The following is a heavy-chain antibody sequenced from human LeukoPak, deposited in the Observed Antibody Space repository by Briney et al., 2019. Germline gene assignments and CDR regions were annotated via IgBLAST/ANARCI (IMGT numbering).Heavy chain of an antibody. CDR3: ARVPVAYCGGDCSSDY. D-gene: IGHD2-21*02. CDR2: IYYSGST. CDR1: GGSISSSSYY. J-gene: IGHJ4*02. Sequence: SETLSLTCTVSGGSISSSSYYWGWIRQPPGKGLEWIGSIYYSGSTYYNPSLKSRVTISVDTSKNQFSLKLSSLTAADTAVYYCARVPVAYCGGDCSSDYWGQGTLVTVSS. V-gene: IGHV4-39*01.